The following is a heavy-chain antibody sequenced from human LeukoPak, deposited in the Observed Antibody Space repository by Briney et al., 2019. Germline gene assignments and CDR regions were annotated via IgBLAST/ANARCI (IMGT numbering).Heavy chain of an antibody. J-gene: IGHJ4*02. D-gene: IGHD6-19*01. Sequence: GGSLRLSCEASGFTFNTYAIYWVRQAPGKGLEWVSGICGSGGCTYYADPVKGRFTISRDNSKNTVYLQMNSLTADDTAVYYCAKTTVGYSSGRYPGWPADCWGQGALVTVSS. CDR1: GFTFNTYA. V-gene: IGHV3-23*01. CDR2: ICGSGGCT. CDR3: AKTTVGYSSGRYPGWPADC.